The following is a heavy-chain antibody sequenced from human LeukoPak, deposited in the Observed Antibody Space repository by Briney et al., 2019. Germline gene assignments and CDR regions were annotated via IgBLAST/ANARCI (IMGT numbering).Heavy chain of an antibody. D-gene: IGHD6-25*01. V-gene: IGHV4-34*01. Sequence: SETLSLTCAVYGGSFSGYYWSWIRQPPGKGLEWIGEINHSGSTNYNPSLKSRVTISVDTSKNQFSLKLSSVTAADTAVYYCARGQGSGSVPGYYFDYWGQGTLVTVSS. CDR2: INHSGST. CDR1: GGSFSGYY. J-gene: IGHJ4*02. CDR3: ARGQGSGSVPGYYFDY.